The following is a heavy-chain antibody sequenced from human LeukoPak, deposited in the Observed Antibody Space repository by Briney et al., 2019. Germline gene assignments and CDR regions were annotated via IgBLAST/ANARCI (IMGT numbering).Heavy chain of an antibody. D-gene: IGHD3-3*01. CDR1: GFTFSSYS. CDR3: ARDWAYDFWGAFDI. Sequence: GGSLRLSCAASGFTFSSYSMNWVRQAPGKGLEWVSYISSSSSTIYYADSVKGRFTISRDNAKNSLYLQMNSLRAEDTAVYYCARDWAYDFWGAFDIWGQGTMVTVSS. CDR2: ISSSSSTI. J-gene: IGHJ3*02. V-gene: IGHV3-48*01.